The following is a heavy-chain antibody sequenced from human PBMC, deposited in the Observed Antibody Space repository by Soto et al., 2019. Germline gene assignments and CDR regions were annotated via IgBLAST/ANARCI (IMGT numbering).Heavy chain of an antibody. Sequence: ASVKVSCKASGYTFTSYDINWVRQATGQGLEWMGWMNPNSGNTGYAQKFQGRVTMTRNTSISTAYMELSSLRSEDTAVYYCARTSVEAIVVVPAAMEVWFDPWGQGTLVTVSS. CDR3: ARTSVEAIVVVPAAMEVWFDP. CDR1: GYTFTSYD. V-gene: IGHV1-8*01. CDR2: MNPNSGNT. D-gene: IGHD2-2*01. J-gene: IGHJ5*02.